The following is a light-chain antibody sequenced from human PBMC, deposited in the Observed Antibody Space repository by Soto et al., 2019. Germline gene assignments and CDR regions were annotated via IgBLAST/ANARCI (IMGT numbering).Light chain of an antibody. CDR1: QSISSW. J-gene: IGKJ1*01. Sequence: DIQMTQSPSTLSASVGDRVAITCRASQSISSWLAWYQQKPGKAPKLLIYDASSLESGVPSRFSGSGSGTEFTLTISSLQPDDFATYYCQQYISYSSTFGQGTKV. CDR3: QQYISYSST. CDR2: DAS. V-gene: IGKV1-5*01.